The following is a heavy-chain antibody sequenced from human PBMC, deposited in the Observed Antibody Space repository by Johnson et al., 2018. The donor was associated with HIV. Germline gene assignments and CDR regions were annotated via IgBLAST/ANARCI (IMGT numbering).Heavy chain of an antibody. J-gene: IGHJ3*02. CDR1: GFTVSSNY. Sequence: VQLVESGGGVVQPGRSLRLSCAASGFTVSSNYMSWVRQAPGKGLEWVAVIYSGGSTYYADSAKGRFTISRDNSKNTLYLQMNSLRAEDTAVYYCVRGGEGELPDAFDIWGQGTMVTVSS. D-gene: IGHD1-26*01. V-gene: IGHV3-66*01. CDR2: IYSGGST. CDR3: VRGGEGELPDAFDI.